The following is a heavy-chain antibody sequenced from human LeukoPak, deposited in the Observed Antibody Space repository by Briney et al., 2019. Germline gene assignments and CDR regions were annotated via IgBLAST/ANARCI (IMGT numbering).Heavy chain of an antibody. D-gene: IGHD6-13*01. Sequence: ASVKVSCKASGYIFSDYYMHWVRQAPGQGLEWLGWINPKSGAADYAQQFRGRVTMTRDTSINTDYMEMKRVTSDDTAVYYCARGAEAETSPLDFWGQGALVIVS. CDR2: INPKSGAA. CDR3: ARGAEAETSPLDF. V-gene: IGHV1-2*02. J-gene: IGHJ4*02. CDR1: GYIFSDYY.